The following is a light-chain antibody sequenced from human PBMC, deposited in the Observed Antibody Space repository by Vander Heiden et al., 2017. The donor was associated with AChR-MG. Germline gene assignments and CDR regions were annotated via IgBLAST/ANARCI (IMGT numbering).Light chain of an antibody. Sequence: DIQLTQSPSSLAASVGDRVTIPCRASQSMSSYLNWYQQKPGKAPKLLIYAASSLQSGVPSRFCGSGSGTDFTLTISSLQPEDFATYYCQQSYSTPLAFGPGTKVDIK. CDR3: QQSYSTPLA. CDR2: AAS. CDR1: QSMSSY. V-gene: IGKV1-39*01. J-gene: IGKJ3*01.